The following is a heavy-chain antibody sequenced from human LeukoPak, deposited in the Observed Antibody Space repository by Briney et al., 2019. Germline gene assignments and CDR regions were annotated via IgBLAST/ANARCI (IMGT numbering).Heavy chain of an antibody. CDR3: ARERRIVGATTSYYFDY. J-gene: IGHJ4*02. D-gene: IGHD1-26*01. CDR2: INPSGGST. Sequence: ASVKVSCKASGYTFTSYYMLWVRQAPGQGLEWMGIINPSGGSTTYAQKFQGRVTMTRDTSTSTVYMELSSLRSEDTAVYYCARERRIVGATTSYYFDYWGRGTLVTVSS. CDR1: GYTFTSYY. V-gene: IGHV1-46*01.